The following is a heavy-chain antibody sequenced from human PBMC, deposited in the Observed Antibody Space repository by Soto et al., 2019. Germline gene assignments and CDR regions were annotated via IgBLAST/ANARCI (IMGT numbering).Heavy chain of an antibody. Sequence: PSETLSLTCTVSGGSISSGGYYWSWIRQHPGKGLEWIGYIYYSGSTYYNPSLKSRVTISVDTSKNQFSLKLSSVTAADTAVYYCARDPPPIFGVVHYGMDVWGQGTTVTVSS. V-gene: IGHV4-31*03. J-gene: IGHJ6*02. CDR1: GGSISSGGYY. D-gene: IGHD3-3*01. CDR2: IYYSGST. CDR3: ARDPPPIFGVVHYGMDV.